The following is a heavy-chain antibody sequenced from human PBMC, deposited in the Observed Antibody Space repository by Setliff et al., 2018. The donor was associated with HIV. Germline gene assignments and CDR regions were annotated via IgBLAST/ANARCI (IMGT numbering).Heavy chain of an antibody. CDR3: ARARRDSYDRGRRSHYYIDV. Sequence: ASVKVSCKSSGYTFIDYYLHWVRQAPGQGLEWMGWMNPSGGNTGYAQKFQGRVTMTRDTSISTAYMELNNLKFEDTAVYYCARARRDSYDRGRRSHYYIDVWGKGTTVTVSS. D-gene: IGHD3-22*01. CDR2: MNPSGGNT. CDR1: GYTFIDYY. J-gene: IGHJ6*03. V-gene: IGHV1-8*02.